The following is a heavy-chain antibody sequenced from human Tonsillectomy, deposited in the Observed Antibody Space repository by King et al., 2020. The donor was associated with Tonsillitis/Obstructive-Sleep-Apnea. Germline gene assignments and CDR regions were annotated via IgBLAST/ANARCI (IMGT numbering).Heavy chain of an antibody. Sequence: QLQESGPGLVKPSETLSLTCTVSGGSISSYYWSWIRQPPGKGLEWIGYIYYSGSSNYNPSLKIRVTISVDTSKNQFSLKLSSVTAADTAVYYCARGYCSGTSCYIRDAFDIWGQGTMVTVSS. D-gene: IGHD2-2*02. CDR3: ARGYCSGTSCYIRDAFDI. CDR1: GGSISSYY. CDR2: IYYSGSS. V-gene: IGHV4-59*01. J-gene: IGHJ3*02.